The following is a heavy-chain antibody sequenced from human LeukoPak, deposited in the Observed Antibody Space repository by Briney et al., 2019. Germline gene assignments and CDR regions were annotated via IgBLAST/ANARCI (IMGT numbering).Heavy chain of an antibody. V-gene: IGHV3-48*04. CDR1: GFTFSSYS. CDR3: ARGRGLIAAAANALDY. D-gene: IGHD6-13*01. J-gene: IGHJ4*02. Sequence: GGSLRLSCAASGFTFSSYSMNWVRQAPGKGLGRGSYISSSSSTIYYADSVKGRFTISRDNAENSLYLQMNSLRAEDTAVYYCARGRGLIAAAANALDYWGQGTLVTVSS. CDR2: ISSSSSTI.